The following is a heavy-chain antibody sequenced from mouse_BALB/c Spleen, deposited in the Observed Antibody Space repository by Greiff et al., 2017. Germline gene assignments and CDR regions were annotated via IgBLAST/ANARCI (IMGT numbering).Heavy chain of an antibody. CDR1: GYTFTSYT. CDR3: ARWANYYGSTYAMDY. CDR2: INPSSGYT. J-gene: IGHJ4*01. D-gene: IGHD1-1*01. V-gene: IGHV1-4*01. Sequence: QVQLQQSGAELARPGASVKMSCKASGYTFTSYTMHWVKQRPGQGLEWLGYINPSSGYTNYNQKFKDKATLTADKSSSTAYMQLSSLTSEDSAVYYCARWANYYGSTYAMDYWGQGTSVTVSS.